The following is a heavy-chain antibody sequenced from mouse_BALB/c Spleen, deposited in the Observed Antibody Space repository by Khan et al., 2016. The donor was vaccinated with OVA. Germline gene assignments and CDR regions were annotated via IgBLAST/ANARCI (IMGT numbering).Heavy chain of an antibody. V-gene: IGHV1-7*01. D-gene: IGHD1-1*01. CDR2: INPSTGYT. Sequence: QVQLKQSGAELAKPGASVKMSCKTSGYTFINYWILWVKQRPGQGLEWIGYINPSTGYTAYNQNFKDKSTLTLDKSSSTAYMQLSSLTSEDSAVYYCARRGLRWDFDYWGQGTTLTVSS. CDR3: ARRGLRWDFDY. J-gene: IGHJ2*01. CDR1: GYTFINYW.